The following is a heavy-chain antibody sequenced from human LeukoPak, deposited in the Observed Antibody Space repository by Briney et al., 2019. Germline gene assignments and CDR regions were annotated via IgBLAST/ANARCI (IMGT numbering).Heavy chain of an antibody. CDR1: GFTFSIYA. D-gene: IGHD3-3*01. CDR3: AKLTIFGVVISPMGY. CDR2: ISGSGGGT. Sequence: QPGGSLRLSCAASGFTFSIYAMSWVRQAPGKGLEWVSAISGSGGGTYAADSVKGRFTISRDNSKNTLYLQMNSLRAEDTAVYYCAKLTIFGVVISPMGYWGQGTLVTVSS. V-gene: IGHV3-23*01. J-gene: IGHJ4*02.